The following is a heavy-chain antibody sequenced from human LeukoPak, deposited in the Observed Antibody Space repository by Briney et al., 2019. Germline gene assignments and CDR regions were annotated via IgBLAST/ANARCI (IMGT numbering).Heavy chain of an antibody. D-gene: IGHD3-10*01. CDR1: GFAFSSYG. CDR2: MSYDGSNR. CDR3: AKDGDYFFYGLDV. Sequence: GGSLRLSCAASGFAFSSYGMHRVRQAPAKGLEWVAVMSYDGSNRYYADSVKGRFTISRDNSMNTFFLQMNSLRPEDTAVYYCAKDGDYFFYGLDVWGQGTTVTVSS. J-gene: IGHJ6*02. V-gene: IGHV3-30*18.